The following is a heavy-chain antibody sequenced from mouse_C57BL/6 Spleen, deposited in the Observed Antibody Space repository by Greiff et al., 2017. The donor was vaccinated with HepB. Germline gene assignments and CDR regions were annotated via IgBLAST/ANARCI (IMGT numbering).Heavy chain of an antibody. CDR2: INPNNGGT. CDR1: GYTFTDYY. CDR3: ARSHGYYRMDY. V-gene: IGHV1-26*01. J-gene: IGHJ4*01. Sequence: VQLQQSGPELVKPGASVKISCKASGYTFTDYYMNWVKQSHGKSLEWIGDINPNNGGTSYNQKFKGKATLTVDKSSSTAYMELRSLTSEDSAVYYCARSHGYYRMDYWGQGTSVTVSS. D-gene: IGHD2-3*01.